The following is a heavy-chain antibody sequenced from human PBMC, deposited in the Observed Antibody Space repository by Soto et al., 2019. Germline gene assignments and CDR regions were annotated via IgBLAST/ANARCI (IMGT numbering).Heavy chain of an antibody. CDR2: IYSGGST. D-gene: IGHD3-16*01. J-gene: IGHJ6*02. Sequence: EVQLVESGGGLVQPGGSLRLSCAASGFTVSSNYMSWVRQAPGKGLEWVSVIYSGGSTYYADSVKGRFTISRDNSKNTLYLQMNSLRAEDTAVYYCASPGGYSDRHPKYYYYYYGMDVWGQGTTVTVSS. CDR3: ASPGGYSDRHPKYYYYYYGMDV. V-gene: IGHV3-53*01. CDR1: GFTVSSNY.